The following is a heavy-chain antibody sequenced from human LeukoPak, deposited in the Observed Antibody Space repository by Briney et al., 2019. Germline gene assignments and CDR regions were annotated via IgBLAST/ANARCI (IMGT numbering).Heavy chain of an antibody. V-gene: IGHV4-39*01. CDR3: ARQGIVRSGSGWFDY. J-gene: IGHJ4*02. CDR1: GGSISSSSYY. Sequence: PSETLSLTCTVSGGSISSSSYYWGWIRQPPGKGLEWIGSIYYSGSTHYNPSLKSRVTMISVDTSKNQFSLKLSSVTAADTAVYYCARQGIVRSGSGWFDYWGQGTLVTASS. D-gene: IGHD6-19*01. CDR2: IYYSGST.